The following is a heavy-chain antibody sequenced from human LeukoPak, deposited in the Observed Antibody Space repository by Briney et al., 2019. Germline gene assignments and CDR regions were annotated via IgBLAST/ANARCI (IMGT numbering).Heavy chain of an antibody. V-gene: IGHV3-74*01. Sequence: GGSLRLSCEASGFIFSNFWMYWVRQVPGKGLIWVARINSDGKTINYGDSVRGRFTISRDNAKKTLYLQLNSLRVEDTALYYCARGQSYMHVWGKGTTVTVSS. CDR3: ARGQSYMHV. CDR1: GFIFSNFW. J-gene: IGHJ6*03. CDR2: INSDGKTI.